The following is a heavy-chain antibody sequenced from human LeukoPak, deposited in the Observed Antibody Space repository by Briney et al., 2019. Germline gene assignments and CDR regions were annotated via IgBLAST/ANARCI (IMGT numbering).Heavy chain of an antibody. CDR1: GFTISSYG. Sequence: PGGSLRLSCAASGFTISSYGMHWVRQAPGKGLEWVAVIWYDGSNKYYADSVKGRFTISRDNSKNTLYLQMNSLRAEDTAVYYCAKDKWYCSGGSCYVPDYWGQGTLVTVSS. J-gene: IGHJ4*02. V-gene: IGHV3-33*06. D-gene: IGHD2-15*01. CDR3: AKDKWYCSGGSCYVPDY. CDR2: IWYDGSNK.